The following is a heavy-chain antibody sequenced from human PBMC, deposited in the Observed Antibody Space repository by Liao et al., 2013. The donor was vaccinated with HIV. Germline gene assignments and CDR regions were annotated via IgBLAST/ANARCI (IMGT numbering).Heavy chain of an antibody. D-gene: IGHD3-3*01. CDR2: IYSSGST. J-gene: IGHJ3*02. Sequence: QVQLQESGPGLVKPSETLSLTCTVSGGSISNYYWSWIRQPAGKGLEWLGRIYSSGSTNYNPSLKSRVTMSVDTSKNQFSLKLSSVTAADTAVYYCARVATIFGIHDAFDIWGQGTMVTVSS. CDR1: GGSISNYY. V-gene: IGHV4-4*07. CDR3: ARVATIFGIHDAFDI.